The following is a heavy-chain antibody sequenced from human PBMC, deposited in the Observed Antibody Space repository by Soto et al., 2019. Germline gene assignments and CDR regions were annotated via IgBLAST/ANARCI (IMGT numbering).Heavy chain of an antibody. V-gene: IGHV1-3*01. CDR3: AREPLCGGRCYVNTFDP. D-gene: IGHD2-15*01. CDR2: INLGNGNT. Sequence: AAVKVSCKASGYRFLYYPLHWVRQAPGQRLEWMGWINLGNGNTEYSQNSKDRVTITGDTSANTVYLELSSLRSDDTAIYYCAREPLCGGRCYVNTFDPWG. J-gene: IGHJ5*02. CDR1: GYRFLYYP.